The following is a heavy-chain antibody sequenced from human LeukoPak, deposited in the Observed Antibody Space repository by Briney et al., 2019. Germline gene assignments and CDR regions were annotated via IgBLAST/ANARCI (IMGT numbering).Heavy chain of an antibody. CDR2: IRYDGSNK. D-gene: IGHD2-2*01. Sequence: PGGSLRLSCAASGFTFSSYGMHWVRQAPGKGLEWVAFIRYDGSNKYYADSVKGRFTISRDNSKNTLYLQMNSLRAEDTAVYYCANSIIPAATTFDYWGQGTLVTVSS. V-gene: IGHV3-30*02. J-gene: IGHJ4*02. CDR3: ANSIIPAATTFDY. CDR1: GFTFSSYG.